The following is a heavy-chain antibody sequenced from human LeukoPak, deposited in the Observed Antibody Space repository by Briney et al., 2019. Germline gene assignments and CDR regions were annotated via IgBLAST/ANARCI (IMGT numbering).Heavy chain of an antibody. J-gene: IGHJ3*02. V-gene: IGHV4-59*12. CDR2: IYYSGST. Sequence: PSETLSLTCTVSGVSISSYYWTWIRQPPGKGLEWIGYIYYSGSTNYNPSLKSRVTISVDKSKNQFSLKLSSVTAADTAVYYCARADQYSSGWYFLGAFDIWGQGTMVTVSS. CDR1: GVSISSYY. CDR3: ARADQYSSGWYFLGAFDI. D-gene: IGHD6-19*01.